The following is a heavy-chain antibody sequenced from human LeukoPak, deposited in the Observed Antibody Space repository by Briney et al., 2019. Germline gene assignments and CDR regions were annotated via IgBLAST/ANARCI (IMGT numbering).Heavy chain of an antibody. CDR1: GFTVSSNY. CDR2: ISSSSSYI. CDR3: ARDTWQQLVLYYYYMDV. J-gene: IGHJ6*03. Sequence: GGSLRLSCAASGFTVSSNYMSWVRQAPGKGLEWVSSISSSSSYIYYADSVKGRFTISRDNAKNSLYLQMNSLRAEDTAVYYCARDTWQQLVLYYYYMDVWGKGTTVTVSS. V-gene: IGHV3-21*01. D-gene: IGHD6-13*01.